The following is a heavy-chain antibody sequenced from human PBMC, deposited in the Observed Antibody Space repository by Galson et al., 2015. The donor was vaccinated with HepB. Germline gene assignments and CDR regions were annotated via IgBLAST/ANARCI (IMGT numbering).Heavy chain of an antibody. V-gene: IGHV3-48*03. Sequence: SLRLSCAASGFTFSLYEMNWVRQTPGKGLEWVSYISSSGSTIYYADSVKGRFTISRDSAKNSLYLQMNSLRAEDTAVYYCARGYSSSLDYWGQGTLVTVSS. CDR3: ARGYSSSLDY. J-gene: IGHJ4*02. CDR2: ISSSGSTI. D-gene: IGHD6-13*01. CDR1: GFTFSLYE.